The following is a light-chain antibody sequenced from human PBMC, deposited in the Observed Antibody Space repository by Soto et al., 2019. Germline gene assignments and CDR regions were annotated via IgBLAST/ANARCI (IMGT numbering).Light chain of an antibody. V-gene: IGKV1-5*03. J-gene: IGKJ2*01. Sequence: DIQMTQSPSTLSASVGDRVTITCRASQTNYNWLAGYQQRPGKAPNLLIYKASSLESGVSSRFSGSGSGTEFTLTISSLQPDDFATYYGQHYNSYPYTFGQGTKLEIK. CDR3: QHYNSYPYT. CDR2: KAS. CDR1: QTNYNW.